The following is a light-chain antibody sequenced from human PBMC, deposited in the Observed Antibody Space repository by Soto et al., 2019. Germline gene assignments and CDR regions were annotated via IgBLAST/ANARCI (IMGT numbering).Light chain of an antibody. Sequence: DIVLTQSPESLAVSLGERATINCKSSQSVLSNINNKSYLGWYQQKSGQPPKLLIYWASTRESGVPDRFSGSGSGTDFTLTISSLQAEDVAVYYCQQYHSTLRRTFGQGTKVEIK. V-gene: IGKV4-1*01. CDR2: WAS. CDR1: QSVLSNINNKSY. J-gene: IGKJ1*01. CDR3: QQYHSTLRRT.